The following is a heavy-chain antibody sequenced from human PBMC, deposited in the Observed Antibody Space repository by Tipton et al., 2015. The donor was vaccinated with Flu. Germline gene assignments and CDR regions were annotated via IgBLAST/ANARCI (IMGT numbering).Heavy chain of an antibody. D-gene: IGHD5-12*01. CDR2: IYYSGST. V-gene: IGHV4-59*01. CDR1: GGSISSYY. CDR3: ASSRPTGYDLHYYYGMDV. Sequence: LRLSCTVSGGSISSYYWSWIRQPPGKGLEWIGYIYYSGSTNYNPSLKSRVTISVDTSKNQFSLKLSSVTAADTAVYYCASSRPTGYDLHYYYGMDVWGQGATVTVSS. J-gene: IGHJ6*02.